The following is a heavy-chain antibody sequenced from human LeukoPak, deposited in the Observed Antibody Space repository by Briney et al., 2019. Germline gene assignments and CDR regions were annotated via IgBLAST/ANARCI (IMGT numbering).Heavy chain of an antibody. CDR2: IFSSGNT. CDR3: ARASYCSDTVCHNLAWFGP. Sequence: SETLSLTCTVSGGSINSYYWSWIRQPAGKGLEWIGRIFSSGNTIYNPSLQSRVTMSVDTSKNQFSLRLNSVTAADTAVYYCARASYCSDTVCHNLAWFGPWGPGTLVTVSS. J-gene: IGHJ5*02. V-gene: IGHV4-4*07. CDR1: GGSINSYY. D-gene: IGHD2-15*01.